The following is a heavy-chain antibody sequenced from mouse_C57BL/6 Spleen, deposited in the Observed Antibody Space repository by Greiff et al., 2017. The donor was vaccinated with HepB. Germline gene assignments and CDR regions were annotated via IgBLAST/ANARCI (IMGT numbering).Heavy chain of an antibody. D-gene: IGHD1-1*01. CDR1: GYAFTNYL. V-gene: IGHV1-54*01. CDR3: ASSYYYGSSYEDY. CDR2: INPGSGGT. J-gene: IGHJ2*01. Sequence: VKLMESGAELVRPGTSVKVSCKASGYAFTNYLIEWVKQRPGQGLEWIGVINPGSGGTNYNEKFKGKATLTADKSSSTAYMQLSSLTSEDSAVYFCASSYYYGSSYEDYWGQGTTLTVSS.